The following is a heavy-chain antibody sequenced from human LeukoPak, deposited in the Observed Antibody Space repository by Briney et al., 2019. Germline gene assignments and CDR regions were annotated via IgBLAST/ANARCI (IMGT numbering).Heavy chain of an antibody. CDR1: GYTFTGYY. CDR3: ARGRGSPYSSSWHLFDY. Sequence: WASVEVSCKASGYTFTGYYMHWVRQAPGQGLEWMGWMSPNSGNTGYAQKFQGRVTMTRNTSISTAYMELSSLRSEDTAVYYCARGRGSPYSSSWHLFDYWGQGTLVTVSS. D-gene: IGHD6-13*01. V-gene: IGHV1-8*02. CDR2: MSPNSGNT. J-gene: IGHJ4*02.